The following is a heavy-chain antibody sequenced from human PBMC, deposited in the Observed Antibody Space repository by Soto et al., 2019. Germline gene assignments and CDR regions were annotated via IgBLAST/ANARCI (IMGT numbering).Heavy chain of an antibody. D-gene: IGHD3-22*01. CDR2: IVVGSGNT. J-gene: IGHJ4*02. Sequence: SVKVSCKASGFTFTSSAVQWVRQARGQRLEWIGWIVVGSGNTNYAQKFQERVTITRDMSTSTAYMELSSLRSEDTAVYYCAADPYYYDSSGSTISFDYWGQGTLVTAPQ. CDR1: GFTFTSSA. V-gene: IGHV1-58*01. CDR3: AADPYYYDSSGSTISFDY.